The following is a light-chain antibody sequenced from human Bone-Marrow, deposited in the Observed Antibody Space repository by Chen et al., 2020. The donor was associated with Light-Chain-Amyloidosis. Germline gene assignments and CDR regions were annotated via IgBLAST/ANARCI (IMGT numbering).Light chain of an antibody. CDR3: QSADSSGTYEVI. Sequence: SYELTQSPSVSVSPGQTARITCSGDDLPTKYAYWYQQKPGQAPVLVIHRDTERPSGISERSSGSSSGTTATLTISGVQAEDEADYHCQSADSSGTYEVIVGGGTKLTVL. J-gene: IGLJ2*01. CDR2: RDT. V-gene: IGLV3-25*03. CDR1: DLPTKY.